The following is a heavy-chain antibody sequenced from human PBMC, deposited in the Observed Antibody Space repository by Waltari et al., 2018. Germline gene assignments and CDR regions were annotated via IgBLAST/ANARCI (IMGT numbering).Heavy chain of an antibody. CDR2: INHSGST. V-gene: IGHV4-34*01. J-gene: IGHJ4*02. CDR3: ARVPSGEVSYDILTGYDY. CDR1: GGSFSGYY. D-gene: IGHD3-9*01. Sequence: QVQLQQWGAGLLKPSETLSLTCAVYGGSFSGYYWSWIRQPPGKGLEWIGEINHSGSTNYNPSIKSRVTISVDPSKNQFSLKLSSVTAADTAVYYCARVPSGEVSYDILTGYDYWGQGTLVTVSS.